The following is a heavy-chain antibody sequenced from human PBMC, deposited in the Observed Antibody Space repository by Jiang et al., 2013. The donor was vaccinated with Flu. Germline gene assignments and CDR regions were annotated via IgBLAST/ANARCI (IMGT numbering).Heavy chain of an antibody. J-gene: IGHJ3*02. V-gene: IGHV4-39*07. Sequence: PGLVKPSETLSLTCSVSGGSISSTGYYWAWIRQPPGKGLELIGSVYYTGTTCPSLESRATILVDTSNNQFSLKLTSVTAADTAMYYCARQQGAFDIWGQGTMVTVSS. CDR2: VYYTGTT. D-gene: IGHD6-13*01. CDR3: ARQQGAFDI. CDR1: GGSISSTGYY.